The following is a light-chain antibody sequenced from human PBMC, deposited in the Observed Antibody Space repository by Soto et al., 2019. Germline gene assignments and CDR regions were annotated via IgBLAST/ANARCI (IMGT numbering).Light chain of an antibody. CDR2: FNN. J-gene: IGLJ3*02. V-gene: IGLV1-44*01. CDR1: SSDIGSNT. CDR3: AAWDDSLNGPV. Sequence: QSVLTQPPSASGTPGQAVTISCSGTSSDIGSNTVTWYQQLPGTAPKLLIYFNNQRPSGVPERFSGSKSGTSASLAISGLQAEDEAQYYCAAWDDSLNGPVFGGGTKLTVL.